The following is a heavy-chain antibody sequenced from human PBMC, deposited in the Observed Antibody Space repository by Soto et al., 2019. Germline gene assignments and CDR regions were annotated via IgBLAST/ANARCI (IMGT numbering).Heavy chain of an antibody. CDR3: ARELYSGSYYFDY. CDR2: IKQDGSEK. V-gene: IGHV3-7*01. J-gene: IGHJ4*02. Sequence: EVQLVESGGGLVQPGGSLRLSCAASGFTFSSYWMSWVRQAPGKGLEWVANIKQDGSEKYYVDSVKGRFTISRDNAKNSLYLQMNSLRAEVTAVYYCARELYSGSYYFDYWGQGTLVTVSS. CDR1: GFTFSSYW. D-gene: IGHD1-26*01.